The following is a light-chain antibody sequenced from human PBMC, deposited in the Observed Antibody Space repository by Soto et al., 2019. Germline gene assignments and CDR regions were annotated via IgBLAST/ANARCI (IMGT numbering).Light chain of an antibody. CDR3: CSYTSSINRYV. J-gene: IGLJ1*01. Sequence: QSALTQPASVSGSPGQSITISCTGTSSDVGGYKHVSWYQQYPGKVPKLLTFDVNNRPSGVSDRFSGSKSGNTASLTISGLQAEDEADYYCCSYTSSINRYVFGTGTKVTVL. CDR1: SSDVGGYKH. V-gene: IGLV2-14*01. CDR2: DVN.